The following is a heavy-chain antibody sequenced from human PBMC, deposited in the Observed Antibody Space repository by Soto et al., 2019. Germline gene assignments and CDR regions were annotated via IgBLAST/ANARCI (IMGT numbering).Heavy chain of an antibody. V-gene: IGHV1-69*13. J-gene: IGHJ4*02. Sequence: SLKVCCKASGGTFSSYAISWVRQAPGQGLEWMGGIIPIFGTTKHAQKFQGRVTSSADESTSTVYMELSRLTSEDTALYYCARNHYYDSSGYYYFDYWGQVPHVTLSP. CDR3: ARNHYYDSSGYYYFDY. CDR2: IIPIFGTT. CDR1: GGTFSSYA. D-gene: IGHD3-22*01.